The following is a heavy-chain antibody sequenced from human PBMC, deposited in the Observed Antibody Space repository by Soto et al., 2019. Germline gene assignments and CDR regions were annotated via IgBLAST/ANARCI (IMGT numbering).Heavy chain of an antibody. J-gene: IGHJ6*02. CDR2: IIPIFGTA. CDR3: ATVIQIVGGYYYGMDV. V-gene: IGHV1-69*06. D-gene: IGHD6-6*01. Sequence: SVKVSCKASGGTFSSYAISWVRQAPGQGLEWMGGIIPIFGTANYAQKFQGRVTITADKSTSTAYMELSSLRSEDTAVYYCATVIQIVGGYYYGMDVWGQGTKVTVSS. CDR1: GGTFSSYA.